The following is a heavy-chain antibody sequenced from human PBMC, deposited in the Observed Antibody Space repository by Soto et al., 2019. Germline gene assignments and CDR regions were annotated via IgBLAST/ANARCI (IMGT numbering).Heavy chain of an antibody. CDR3: ARLLLRPGKFDY. D-gene: IGHD2-21*01. J-gene: IGHJ4*02. CDR2: ISSSGDPT. CDR1: GFSFSDYY. V-gene: IGHV3-11*01. Sequence: GGSLRLSCAASGFSFSDYYMTWIRQAPGKGLEWISDISSSGDPTYYADSVRGRFTISRDNAKNSLYLQLNSLRGEDTAVYYCARLLLRPGKFDYWGRGTLVTVSS.